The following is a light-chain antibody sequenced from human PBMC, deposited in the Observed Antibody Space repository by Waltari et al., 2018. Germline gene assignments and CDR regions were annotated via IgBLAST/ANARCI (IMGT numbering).Light chain of an antibody. CDR2: DVT. Sequence: QSALTQPASVSGSPGQSITISCAGTSSDVGAYNFVSWYQQLPDKAPTLMIYDVTYRPSGVSNRFSGSKSGNTASLTISGLQAEDEADYYCNSYTSRGTHVFGTGTKVTVL. J-gene: IGLJ1*01. V-gene: IGLV2-14*01. CDR1: SSDVGAYNF. CDR3: NSYTSRGTHV.